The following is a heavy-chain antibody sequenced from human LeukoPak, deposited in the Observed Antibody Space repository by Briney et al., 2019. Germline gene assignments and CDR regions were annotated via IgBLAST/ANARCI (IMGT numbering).Heavy chain of an antibody. CDR3: ARVFDSGSQAYFYYMDV. CDR2: IYYSGST. J-gene: IGHJ6*03. V-gene: IGHV4-59*01. Sequence: SETLSLTCTVSGGSISSYYWSWIRQPPGKGLEWIGYIYYSGSTNYNPSLKSRVTISVDTSKNQFSLKLRSVTAADTAVYYCARVFDSGSQAYFYYMDVWGKGTTVTISS. CDR1: GGSISSYY. D-gene: IGHD3-10*01.